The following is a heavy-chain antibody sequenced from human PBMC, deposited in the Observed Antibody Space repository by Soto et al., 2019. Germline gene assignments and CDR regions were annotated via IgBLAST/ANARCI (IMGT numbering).Heavy chain of an antibody. J-gene: IGHJ3*02. CDR2: ISGSSSYI. CDR3: ARGLGYCNVGSCSGVFEM. D-gene: IGHD2-15*01. V-gene: IGHV3-21*01. Sequence: EVQLVESGGGLVKPGGSLRLSCTASGLSFSSDSMNWVRQAPGKGLEWVSSISGSSSYIYYADSVKGRFTISRDNAKNSVYLQMISLRAEDTAVYYCARGLGYCNVGSCSGVFEMWGQGTMVTVSS. CDR1: GLSFSSDS.